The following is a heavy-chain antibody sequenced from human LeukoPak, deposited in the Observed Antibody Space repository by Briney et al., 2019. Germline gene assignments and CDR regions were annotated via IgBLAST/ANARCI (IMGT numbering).Heavy chain of an antibody. CDR1: GFTFSSYA. CDR3: ARAARYDFWSGYYADY. J-gene: IGHJ4*02. CDR2: ISGSGGST. D-gene: IGHD3-3*01. V-gene: IGHV3-23*01. Sequence: GGSLRLSCAASGFTFSSYAMSWVRQAPGKGLEWVSAISGSGGSTYYADSVKGRFTISRDNAKNSLYLQMNSLRAEDTAVYYCARAARYDFWSGYYADYWGQGTLVTVSS.